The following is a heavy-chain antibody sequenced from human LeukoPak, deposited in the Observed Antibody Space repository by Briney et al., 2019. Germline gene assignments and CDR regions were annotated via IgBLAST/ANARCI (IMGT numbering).Heavy chain of an antibody. CDR2: ISVRSSII. V-gene: IGHV3-48*01. CDR1: GFTFSNYD. J-gene: IGHJ4*02. CDR3: ARLYSSSSGLRASDY. D-gene: IGHD6-6*01. Sequence: PGGSLRLSCAASGFTFSNYDMNWVRQAPGKGLEWVSFISVRSSIIYYADSVKGRFTVSRDNAKNSLDLQMNSLRVEDTAVYYCARLYSSSSGLRASDYWGQGTLVTVSS.